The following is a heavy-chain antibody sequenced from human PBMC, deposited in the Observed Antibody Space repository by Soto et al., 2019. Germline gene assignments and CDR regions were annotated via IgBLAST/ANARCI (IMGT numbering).Heavy chain of an antibody. D-gene: IGHD3-16*01. J-gene: IGHJ3*01. CDR2: VKGNGGST. CDR3: TRGLGSLDPFDA. CDR1: ELIIIDFG. V-gene: IGHV3-23*01. Sequence: GGPLRHRYGAFELIIIDFGMTWIIQTPGKGLEWVSGVKGNGGSTHYADSVKGRFTISRDDSKNALYLQMNSLRADDTAVYHCTRGLGSLDPFDAWGPGTRVTVSS.